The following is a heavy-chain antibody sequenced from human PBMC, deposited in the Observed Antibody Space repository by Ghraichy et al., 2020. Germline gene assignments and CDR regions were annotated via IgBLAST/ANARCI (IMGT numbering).Heavy chain of an antibody. Sequence: SETLSLTCTVSGGSISSTSYYWGWIRQPPGKGLEWIVSIYYSGNTYYNPSLKSRVTISVETSKNQFSLKLSSVTAADTAVYYCARTNPQYSSGWYAPGYFDYWGQGILVTVSS. CDR3: ARTNPQYSSGWYAPGYFDY. V-gene: IGHV4-39*01. D-gene: IGHD6-19*01. J-gene: IGHJ4*02. CDR2: IYYSGNT. CDR1: GGSISSTSYY.